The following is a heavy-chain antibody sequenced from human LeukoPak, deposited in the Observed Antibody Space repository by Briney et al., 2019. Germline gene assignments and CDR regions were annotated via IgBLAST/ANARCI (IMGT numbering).Heavy chain of an antibody. CDR2: IIPILGIA. CDR3: ARDNTAMVGDYYYYGMDV. CDR1: GGTFSSYA. J-gene: IGHJ6*02. Sequence: SVKVSCKASGGTFSSYAISWVRQAPGQGLEWMGRIIPILGIANYAQKFQGRVTITADKSTSTAYMELSSLRSEDTAVYYCARDNTAMVGDYYYYGMDVWGQGTTVTVSS. D-gene: IGHD5-18*01. V-gene: IGHV1-69*04.